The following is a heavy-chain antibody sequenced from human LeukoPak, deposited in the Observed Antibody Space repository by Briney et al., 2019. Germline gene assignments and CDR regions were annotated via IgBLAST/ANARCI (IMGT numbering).Heavy chain of an antibody. CDR2: IDSSGKTI. D-gene: IGHD2-8*01. J-gene: IGHJ4*02. V-gene: IGHV3-48*03. CDR1: GFTFDSYE. CDR3: ARDFSKYQWADY. Sequence: GGSLRLSCAASGFTFDSYEMNWVRQAPGKGLEWLSYIDSSGKTIFYADSVKGRFTISRDNAKKSLFLQMSSLSAEDTAVYYCARDFSKYQWADYWGQGTLVTVSS.